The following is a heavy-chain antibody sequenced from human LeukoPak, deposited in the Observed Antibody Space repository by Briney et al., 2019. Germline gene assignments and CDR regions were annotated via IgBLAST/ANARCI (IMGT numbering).Heavy chain of an antibody. CDR1: GGTFSSYA. CDR2: IIPILGIA. V-gene: IGHV1-69*04. Sequence: SVTVSCKASGGTFSSYAISWVRQAPGQGLEWMGRIIPILGIANYAQKFQGRVTIPADKSTSTAYMELSSLRSEDTAVYYCARVLPSNILTGYFDYWGQGTLVTVSS. D-gene: IGHD3-9*01. J-gene: IGHJ4*02. CDR3: ARVLPSNILTGYFDY.